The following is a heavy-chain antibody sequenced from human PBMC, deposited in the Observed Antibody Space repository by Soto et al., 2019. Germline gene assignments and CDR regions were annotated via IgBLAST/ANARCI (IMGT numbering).Heavy chain of an antibody. J-gene: IGHJ4*02. CDR3: ARETGTTSY. Sequence: SETLSLTCTVSGGSVSNGSYYWSWIRQPPGKGLEWIGYIYYSGSTNYNPSLKSRVTISVDTSKNQFSLKLSSVTAADTAVYFCARETGTTSYWGQGTLVTVSS. V-gene: IGHV4-61*01. CDR2: IYYSGST. D-gene: IGHD1-7*01. CDR1: GGSVSNGSYY.